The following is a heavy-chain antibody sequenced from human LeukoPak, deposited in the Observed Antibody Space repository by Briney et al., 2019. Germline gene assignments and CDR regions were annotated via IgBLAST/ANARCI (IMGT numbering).Heavy chain of an antibody. CDR3: ARDGTAAGLYFDL. CDR1: GFTFSDYW. D-gene: IGHD6-13*01. Sequence: GGSLRLSCAVSGFTFSDYWMNWVRQAPGKGLEWVASIRQDGGEKSYVDSMKGRFTISRDNTKRSLYLQMSSLRAEDTAVYYCARDGTAAGLYFDLWGQGTLVTVSS. V-gene: IGHV3-7*01. J-gene: IGHJ4*01. CDR2: IRQDGGEK.